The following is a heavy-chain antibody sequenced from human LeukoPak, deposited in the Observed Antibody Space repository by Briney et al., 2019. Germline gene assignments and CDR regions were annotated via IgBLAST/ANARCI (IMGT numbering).Heavy chain of an antibody. CDR3: ARVQRGIAVALDY. J-gene: IGHJ4*02. D-gene: IGHD6-19*01. Sequence: GGSLRLSCAASGFTFSSYEMNRVRQAPGKGLEWVSYISTTGSSIYYADSVKGRFTISRDNVKNLLYLQMNSLRAEDTAVYYCARVQRGIAVALDYWGQGTLATVSS. V-gene: IGHV3-48*03. CDR2: ISTTGSSI. CDR1: GFTFSSYE.